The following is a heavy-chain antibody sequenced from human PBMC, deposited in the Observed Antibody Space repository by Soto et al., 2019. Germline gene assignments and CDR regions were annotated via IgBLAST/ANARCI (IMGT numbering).Heavy chain of an antibody. J-gene: IGHJ4*02. CDR3: ARDPYCSGGSCYGPGFDY. CDR1: GGSISSGGYY. D-gene: IGHD2-15*01. Sequence: QVQLQESGPGLVKPSQTLSLTCTVSGGSISSGGYYWSWIRQHPGKGLEWIGYIYYSGSTYYNPSLKSRVTISVDTSKNQFSLKLSSVTAADTAVHYCARDPYCSGGSCYGPGFDYWGQGTLVTVSS. CDR2: IYYSGST. V-gene: IGHV4-31*03.